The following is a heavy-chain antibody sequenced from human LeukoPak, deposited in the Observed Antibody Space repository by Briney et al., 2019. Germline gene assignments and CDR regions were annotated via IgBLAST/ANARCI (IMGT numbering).Heavy chain of an antibody. D-gene: IGHD4-17*01. CDR1: GYTFTSYS. CDR3: ARPKHDYGDYRDAFDL. CDR2: ISGYNTNT. Sequence: ASVKVSCKASGYTFTSYSINWVRQAPGQGLEWMGWISGYNTNTNYAQKLQGRVTMTTDTSTSTAYTELRSLRSDDTAVYYCARPKHDYGDYRDAFDLWGQGTVVTVSS. J-gene: IGHJ3*01. V-gene: IGHV1-18*01.